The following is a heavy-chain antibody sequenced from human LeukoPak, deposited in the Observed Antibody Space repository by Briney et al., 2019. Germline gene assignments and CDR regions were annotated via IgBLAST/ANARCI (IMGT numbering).Heavy chain of an antibody. V-gene: IGHV4-38-2*02. J-gene: IGHJ6*04. Sequence: SETLSLTCTVSGYSISSGYYWGWIGKPPGKGREWIGSIYHSGSTYYNPSLKSRVTISVDTSKNQFSLKLSSVTAADTAVYYCARDLVDTAIDVWGKGTTVTVSS. CDR2: IYHSGST. CDR1: GYSISSGYY. D-gene: IGHD5-18*01. CDR3: ARDLVDTAIDV.